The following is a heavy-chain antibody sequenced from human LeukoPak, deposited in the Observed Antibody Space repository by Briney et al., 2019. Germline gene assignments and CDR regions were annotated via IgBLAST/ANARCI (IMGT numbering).Heavy chain of an antibody. CDR3: ARAQVGATLGYAFDI. Sequence: PGGSLRLSCAVSGFSVSNYAMHWVRQAPGKGLEYVSVISSNGVTTYYVDSVKGRFTISRDNSRNTLYLQMGSLRTEDMAVYYCARAQVGATLGYAFDIWGQGTMVSVSS. CDR1: GFSVSNYA. V-gene: IGHV3-64*02. CDR2: ISSNGVTT. J-gene: IGHJ3*02. D-gene: IGHD1-26*01.